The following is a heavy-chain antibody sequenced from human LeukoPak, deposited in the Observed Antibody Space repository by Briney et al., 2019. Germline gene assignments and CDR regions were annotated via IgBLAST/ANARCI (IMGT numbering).Heavy chain of an antibody. CDR2: ISGRTNNI. J-gene: IGHJ3*02. D-gene: IGHD5-24*01. Sequence: PGGSLRLSCAASGFTFSDYSMNWVRQAPWKGLEWLSHISGRTNNIGYIDSVEGGFTVSRDNAKSSLYLQMNSLRDEDTAVYYCARDRDYAFDIWVQGTMLTVGS. V-gene: IGHV3-48*02. CDR3: ARDRDYAFDI. CDR1: GFTFSDYS.